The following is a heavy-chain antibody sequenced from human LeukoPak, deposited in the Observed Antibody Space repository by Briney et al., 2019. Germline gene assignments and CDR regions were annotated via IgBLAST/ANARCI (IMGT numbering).Heavy chain of an antibody. V-gene: IGHV3-21*01. CDR3: ARDPEEFGATYFDY. CDR1: GFSFSSYN. D-gene: IGHD3-10*01. CDR2: ISRSASNI. Sequence: PGGSLRLSCVASGFSFSSYNMNWVRQAPGKGLEWVSSISRSASNIYYADSVKGRFTISRDNAKNSFYLQMNSLRAEDTAVFYCARDPEEFGATYFDYWGQGTLVTVSS. J-gene: IGHJ4*02.